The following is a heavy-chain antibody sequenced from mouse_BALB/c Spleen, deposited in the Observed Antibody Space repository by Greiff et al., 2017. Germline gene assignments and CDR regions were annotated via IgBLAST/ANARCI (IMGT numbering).Heavy chain of an antibody. J-gene: IGHJ2*01. CDR1: GYTFTSYW. CDR2: IYPSDSYT. CDR3: TRGGTTVVAGDY. V-gene: IGHV1-69*02. D-gene: IGHD1-1*01. Sequence: VQLQQPGAELVRPGASVKLSCKASGYTFTSYWINWVKQRPGQGLEWIGNIYPSDSYTNYNQKFKDKATLTVDKSSSTAYMQLSSPTSEDSAVYYCTRGGTTVVAGDYWGQGTTLTVSS.